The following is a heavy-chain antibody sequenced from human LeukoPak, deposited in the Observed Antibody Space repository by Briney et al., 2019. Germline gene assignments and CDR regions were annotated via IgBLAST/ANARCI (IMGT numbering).Heavy chain of an antibody. Sequence: GASVKVSCKASGYTFTSYDISWVRQAPGQGLEWMGWISTYNGNTNYVQKLQGRVTMTTDTSTSTAYMELRSLRSDDSAMFYCARNYGSGSYVAFDIWGQGTMVTVSS. CDR3: ARNYGSGSYVAFDI. J-gene: IGHJ3*02. CDR1: GYTFTSYD. D-gene: IGHD3-10*01. CDR2: ISTYNGNT. V-gene: IGHV1-18*01.